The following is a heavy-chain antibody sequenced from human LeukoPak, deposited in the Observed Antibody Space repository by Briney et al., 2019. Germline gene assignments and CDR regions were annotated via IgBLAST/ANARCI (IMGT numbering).Heavy chain of an antibody. Sequence: SETLSLTCTVSGGSISSYYWSWLRQPPGKGLEGLGYIYYSGRTNYNPSLKSRVTRSVDTSKNQFSLTLSSVTAADTAVYYCANFRDGYKSLFGAFDIWGQGTMVTVSS. D-gene: IGHD5-24*01. J-gene: IGHJ3*02. CDR3: ANFRDGYKSLFGAFDI. V-gene: IGHV4-59*01. CDR2: IYYSGRT. CDR1: GGSISSYY.